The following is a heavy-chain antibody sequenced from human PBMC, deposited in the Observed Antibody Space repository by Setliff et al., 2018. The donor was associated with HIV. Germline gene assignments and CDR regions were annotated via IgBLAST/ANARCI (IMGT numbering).Heavy chain of an antibody. V-gene: IGHV1-2*02. CDR1: GGTFRSHE. D-gene: IGHD3-22*01. J-gene: IGHJ6*03. Sequence: ASVKVSCKASGGTFRSHEISWVRQAPGQGLEWMGGIVPNSGGTQYAQKFQGRVTMTRDTSISTGSMELSRLRSDDTAVYYCARDIGGYWDYHYYMDVWGKGTTVTVS. CDR3: ARDIGGYWDYHYYMDV. CDR2: IVPNSGGT.